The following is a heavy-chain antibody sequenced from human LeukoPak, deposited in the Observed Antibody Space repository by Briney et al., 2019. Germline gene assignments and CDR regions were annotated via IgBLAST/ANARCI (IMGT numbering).Heavy chain of an antibody. CDR3: ARARYCSGGSCYRNAFDI. CDR2: INHSGST. D-gene: IGHD2-15*01. Sequence: PSETLSLTCAVYGGSFSGYYWSWIRQPPGKGLEWIGEINHSGSTNYNPSLKSRVTISVDTSKNQFSLKLSSVTAADTAVYYCARARYCSGGSCYRNAFDIWGQRTMVTVSS. CDR1: GGSFSGYY. V-gene: IGHV4-34*01. J-gene: IGHJ3*02.